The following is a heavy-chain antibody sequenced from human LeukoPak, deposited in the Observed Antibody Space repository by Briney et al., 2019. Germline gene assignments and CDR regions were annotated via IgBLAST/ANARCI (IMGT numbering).Heavy chain of an antibody. CDR2: IYYSGST. Sequence: SETLSLTCTVSGGSISSSSYYWGWIRQPPGKGLEWIGSIYYSGSTYYNPSLKSRVTISVDTSKNQFSLKRSSVTAADTAVYYCACTYYYDSSGLNWFDPWGQGTLVTVSS. CDR3: ACTYYYDSSGLNWFDP. J-gene: IGHJ5*02. CDR1: GGSISSSSYY. V-gene: IGHV4-39*01. D-gene: IGHD3-22*01.